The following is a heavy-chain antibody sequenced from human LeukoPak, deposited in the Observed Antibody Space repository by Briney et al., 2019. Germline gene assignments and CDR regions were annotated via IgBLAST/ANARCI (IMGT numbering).Heavy chain of an antibody. CDR2: ISYDGNNK. Sequence: GGSLRLSCAASGFTFSSYAMHWVRQAPGKGLEWVAVISYDGNNKYYADSVKGRFTISRDNSKSTLYLQMNSLRAEDTAVYYCAKDLIGSPRSFDYWGQGTLVTVSS. V-gene: IGHV3-30*14. CDR3: AKDLIGSPRSFDY. J-gene: IGHJ4*02. CDR1: GFTFSSYA. D-gene: IGHD1-26*01.